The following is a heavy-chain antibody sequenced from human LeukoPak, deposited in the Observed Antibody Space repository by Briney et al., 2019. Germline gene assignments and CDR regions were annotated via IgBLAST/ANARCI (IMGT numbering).Heavy chain of an antibody. D-gene: IGHD5/OR15-5a*01. Sequence: PGGSLSLSCAVSGFPFSVYETNWVRQAPGKGLEWVSNIGSSGASRHYADSVKGRFSISRDNAENSLFLQMNSLRVEDTGIYYCALLAVSSDFDYWGQGALVPVSS. J-gene: IGHJ4*02. V-gene: IGHV3-48*03. CDR1: GFPFSVYE. CDR2: IGSSGASR. CDR3: ALLAVSSDFDY.